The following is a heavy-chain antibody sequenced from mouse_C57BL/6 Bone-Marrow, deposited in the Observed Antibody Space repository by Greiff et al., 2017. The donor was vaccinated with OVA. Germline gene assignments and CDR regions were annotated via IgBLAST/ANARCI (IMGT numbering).Heavy chain of an antibody. CDR1: GYAFTNYH. J-gene: IGHJ3*01. V-gene: IGHV1-54*01. Sequence: QVALQQGGGELVRPGTSVKVSCKASGYAFTNYHLEWVKQRPGQGLEWIGVINPGSGGTNYNEKFKGKATLTADKSSSTAYMQLSSLTSEDSAVYFCARRDYSNHGGFAYWGQGTLVTVSA. CDR2: INPGSGGT. CDR3: ARRDYSNHGGFAY. D-gene: IGHD2-5*01.